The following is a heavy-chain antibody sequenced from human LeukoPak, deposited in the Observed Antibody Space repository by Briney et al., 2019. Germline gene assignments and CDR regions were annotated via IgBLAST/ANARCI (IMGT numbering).Heavy chain of an antibody. V-gene: IGHV1-2*02. J-gene: IGHJ6*03. CDR2: ISTYNGDT. CDR1: GYTLTELS. CDR3: ARTVSYYYYMDV. Sequence: ASVKVSCKVSGYTLTELSMHWVRQAPGKGLEWMGWISTYNGDTHYAQKFQGRVTMTRDTSISTAYMELSRLRSDDTAVYYCARTVSYYYYMDVWGKGTTVTVSS.